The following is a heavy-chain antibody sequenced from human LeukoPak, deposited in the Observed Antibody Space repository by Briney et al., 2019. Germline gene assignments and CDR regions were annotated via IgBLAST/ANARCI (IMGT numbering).Heavy chain of an antibody. CDR3: ERRAHSGDWYYFDY. Sequence: SETLSLTCTASGGSISSYYRSWIRQPPGKGPEWIGYIYYSGSTNYNPSLKSRVTISVDTSKNQFSLKLSSVTAADTAMYYCERRAHSGDWYYFDYWGQGTLVTVSS. V-gene: IGHV4-59*01. J-gene: IGHJ4*02. CDR2: IYYSGST. CDR1: GGSISSYY. D-gene: IGHD3/OR15-3a*01.